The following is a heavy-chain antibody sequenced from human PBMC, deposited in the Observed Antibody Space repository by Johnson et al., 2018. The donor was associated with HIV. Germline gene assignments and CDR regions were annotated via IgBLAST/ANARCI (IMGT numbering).Heavy chain of an antibody. CDR2: IGTGGDT. D-gene: IGHD1-26*01. Sequence: VLLVESGGGLVQPGGSLRLSCAASGFTFTTYDMHWVRQGTGKGLEWVSGIGTGGDTHYPDSVKGRFTLSRENAKNSLYLQMNSLRAGDTAVYYCARSRWGSTLGALDIWGQGTMVTVSS. CDR3: ARSRWGSTLGALDI. J-gene: IGHJ3*02. V-gene: IGHV3-13*01. CDR1: GFTFTTYD.